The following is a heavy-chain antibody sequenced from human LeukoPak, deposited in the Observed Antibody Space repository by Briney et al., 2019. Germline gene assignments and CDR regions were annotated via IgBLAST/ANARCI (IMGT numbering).Heavy chain of an antibody. CDR2: ISSSNNYI. J-gene: IGHJ4*02. CDR1: GFTFSSYS. CDR3: AREGPYSSGGYYFDY. Sequence: PGGSLRLSCAASGFTFSSYSINWVRQAPGKGLEWVSSISSSNNYIYYADSVKGRLTISRDNAKNSLYLQMNSLRAEDTAVYYCAREGPYSSGGYYFDYWGQGTLVTVSS. D-gene: IGHD6-25*01. V-gene: IGHV3-21*01.